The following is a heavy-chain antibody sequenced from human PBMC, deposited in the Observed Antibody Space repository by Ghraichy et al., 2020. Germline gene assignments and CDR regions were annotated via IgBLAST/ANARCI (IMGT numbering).Heavy chain of an antibody. Sequence: SETLSLTCTVSGGSISSSSYYWGWIRQPPGKGLEWIGSIYYSGSTYYNPSLKSRVTISVDTSKNQFSLKLSSVTAADTAVYYCARHLGYIVVVPAAMLKQQLVGWFDPWGQGTLVTVSS. V-gene: IGHV4-39*01. D-gene: IGHD2-2*01. J-gene: IGHJ5*02. CDR3: ARHLGYIVVVPAAMLKQQLVGWFDP. CDR1: GGSISSSSYY. CDR2: IYYSGST.